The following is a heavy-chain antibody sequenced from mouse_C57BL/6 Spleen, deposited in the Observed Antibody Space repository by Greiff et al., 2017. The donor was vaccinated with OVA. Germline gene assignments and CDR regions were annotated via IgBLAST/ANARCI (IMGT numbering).Heavy chain of an antibody. CDR2: ISYDGSN. D-gene: IGHD4-1*01. Sequence: EVQVVESGPGLVKPSQSLSLTCSVTGYSITSGYYWNWIRQFPGNKLEWMGYISYDGSNNYNPSLKNRISITRDTSKNQFFLKLNSVTTEDTATYYCARGETVLYFDYWGQGTTLTVSS. CDR1: GYSITSGYY. V-gene: IGHV3-6*01. CDR3: ARGETVLYFDY. J-gene: IGHJ2*01.